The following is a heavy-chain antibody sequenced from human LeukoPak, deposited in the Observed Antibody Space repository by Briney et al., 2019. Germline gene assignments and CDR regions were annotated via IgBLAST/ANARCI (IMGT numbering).Heavy chain of an antibody. V-gene: IGHV4-59*01. J-gene: IGHJ5*02. CDR1: GGSISSYY. D-gene: IGHD3-10*01. Sequence: SQTLSLTCTVSGGSISSYYWSWIRQPPGKGLEWIGYIYYSGSTNYNPSLKSRATISVDTSKNQFSLKLSSVTAADTAVYYCARAGFITMVRGVMGPPNWFDPWGQGTLVTVSS. CDR2: IYYSGST. CDR3: ARAGFITMVRGVMGPPNWFDP.